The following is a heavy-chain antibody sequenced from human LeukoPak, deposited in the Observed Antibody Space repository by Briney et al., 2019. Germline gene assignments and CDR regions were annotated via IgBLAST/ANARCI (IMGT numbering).Heavy chain of an antibody. CDR1: GFTFSSYA. D-gene: IGHD2-21*02. V-gene: IGHV3-33*01. J-gene: IGHJ4*02. Sequence: GGSLRLSCAASGFTFSSYAMHWVRQAPGKGLEWVAVIWYDGSNKYYADSVKGRFTISRDNSKNTLYLQMNSLRAEDTAVYYCARDGGPPGGVVVTAIPEGYYFDYWGQGTLVTVSS. CDR3: ARDGGPPGGVVVTAIPEGYYFDY. CDR2: IWYDGSNK.